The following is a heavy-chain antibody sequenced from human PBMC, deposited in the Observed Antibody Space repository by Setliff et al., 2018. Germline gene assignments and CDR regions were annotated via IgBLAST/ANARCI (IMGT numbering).Heavy chain of an antibody. CDR1: GASLSSGTYY. CDR2: IYYRGDT. V-gene: IGHV4-39*01. D-gene: IGHD1-1*01. CDR3: ARTGTYRYFDF. Sequence: SETLSLTCTVSGASLSSGTYYWGWIRQPPGKGLEWIGRIYYRGDTYYNASLKGRLTISVDTAQNQFSLRLTSVTAADTAVYYCARTGTYRYFDFWGQGALVTVS. J-gene: IGHJ4*02.